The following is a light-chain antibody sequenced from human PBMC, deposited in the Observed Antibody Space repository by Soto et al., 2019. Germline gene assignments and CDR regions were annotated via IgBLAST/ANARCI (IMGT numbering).Light chain of an antibody. V-gene: IGKV1-27*01. CDR3: QQYYSYPRT. CDR1: QGISHY. J-gene: IGKJ1*01. Sequence: DIQMTQSPSSLSASVGDRVTITCRATQGISHYLAWYQQRPGGVPKLLIHAASTLHSGVSSRFSGSGSGTDFTLTISSLQPEDVGTYYCQQYYSYPRTFGQGTKVEIK. CDR2: AAS.